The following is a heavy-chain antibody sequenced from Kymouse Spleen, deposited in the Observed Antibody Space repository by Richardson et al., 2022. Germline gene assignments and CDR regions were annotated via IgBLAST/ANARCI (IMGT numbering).Heavy chain of an antibody. CDR3: ARTGRMTYGSVLGSDAFDI. CDR1: GFTFSSYS. CDR2: ISSSSSTI. D-gene: IGHD3-10*01. V-gene: IGHV3-48*02. J-gene: IGHJ3*02. Sequence: EVQLVESGGGLVQPGGSLRLSCAASGFTFSSYSMNWVRQAPGKGLEWVSYISSSSSTIYYADSVKGRFTISRDNAKNSLYLQMNSLRDEDTAVYYCARTGRMTYGSVLGSDAFDIWGQGTMVTVSS.